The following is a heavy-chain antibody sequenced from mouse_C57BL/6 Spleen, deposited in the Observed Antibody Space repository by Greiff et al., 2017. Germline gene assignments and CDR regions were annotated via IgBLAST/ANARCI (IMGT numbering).Heavy chain of an antibody. CDR2: INPNNGGT. CDR3: AEEDGKSYFDY. J-gene: IGHJ2*01. V-gene: IGHV1-22*01. Sequence: VQLQQPGAELVMPGASVKLSCKASGYTFTSYWMHWVKQSHGKSLEWIGYINPNNGGTSYNQKFKGKATLTVNKSSSTAYMELRSLTSEDSAVYYCAEEDGKSYFDYWGQGTTLTVSS. CDR1: GYTFTSYW. D-gene: IGHD2-1*01.